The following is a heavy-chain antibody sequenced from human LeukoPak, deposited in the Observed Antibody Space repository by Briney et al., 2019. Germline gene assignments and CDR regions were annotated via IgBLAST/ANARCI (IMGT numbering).Heavy chain of an antibody. V-gene: IGHV4-30-2*01. Sequence: SETLSLTCAVSGCSISSGGYSWSWIRQPPGKGLEWIGYIYHSGSTYYNPSLKSRVTISVDRSKNQFSLKLSSVTAAGTAVYYCARGDPSGMDVWGQGATVSVCS. CDR2: IYHSGST. D-gene: IGHD2-21*02. CDR3: ARGDPSGMDV. CDR1: GCSISSGGYS. J-gene: IGHJ6*02.